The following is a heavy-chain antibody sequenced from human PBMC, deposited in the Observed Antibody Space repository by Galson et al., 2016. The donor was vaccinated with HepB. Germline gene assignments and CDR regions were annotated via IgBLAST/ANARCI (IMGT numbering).Heavy chain of an antibody. CDR3: AVVVPAAIGLGFEY. J-gene: IGHJ4*02. V-gene: IGHV4-39*01. D-gene: IGHD2-2*02. Sequence: LSLTCTVSGGSISSSSYYWGWIRQPPGKGLEWIGSIYYSGSTYYNPSLKSRVTISVDTSKNQFSLKLNSVTAADTAVYYCAVVVPAAIGLGFEYWGQGTLVTVSS. CDR2: IYYSGST. CDR1: GGSISSSSYY.